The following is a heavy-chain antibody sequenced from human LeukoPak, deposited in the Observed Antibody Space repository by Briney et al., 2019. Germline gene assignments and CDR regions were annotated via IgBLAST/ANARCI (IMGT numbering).Heavy chain of an antibody. Sequence: GGSLRLSCAASGFTFSSYSMNWVRQAPGKGLEWVSYISSSSSTIYYAGSVKGRFTISRDNAKNSLYLQMNSLRAEDTAVYYCARVPSVEMATINPFDYWGQGTLVTVSS. CDR2: ISSSSSTI. J-gene: IGHJ4*02. CDR1: GFTFSSYS. D-gene: IGHD5-24*01. CDR3: ARVPSVEMATINPFDY. V-gene: IGHV3-48*01.